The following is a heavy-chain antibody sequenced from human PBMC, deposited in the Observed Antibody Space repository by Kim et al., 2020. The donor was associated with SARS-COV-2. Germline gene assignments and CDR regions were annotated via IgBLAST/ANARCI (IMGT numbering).Heavy chain of an antibody. CDR3: AKDSGGSVSYYNY. J-gene: IGHJ4*02. Sequence: YADSVKGRFTISRDNAKNSLYLQMNSLRAEDTALYYCAKDSGGSVSYYNYWGQGTLVTVSS. D-gene: IGHD3-10*01. V-gene: IGHV3-9*01.